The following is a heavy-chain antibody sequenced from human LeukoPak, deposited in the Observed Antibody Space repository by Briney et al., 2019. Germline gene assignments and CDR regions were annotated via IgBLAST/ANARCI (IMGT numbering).Heavy chain of an antibody. J-gene: IGHJ4*02. CDR3: ARGVVPAAITEFHY. CDR2: IRPDGSEK. CDR1: GFKFSNYW. Sequence: GGSLRLSCVASGFKFSNYWLSWVRQAPGKGLEWVANIRPDGSEKYYVDSVKGRFTLSRDNALNSLYLQMNSLRAEDTAVYYCARGVVPAAITEFHYWGQGTLVTVSS. D-gene: IGHD2-2*01. V-gene: IGHV3-7*04.